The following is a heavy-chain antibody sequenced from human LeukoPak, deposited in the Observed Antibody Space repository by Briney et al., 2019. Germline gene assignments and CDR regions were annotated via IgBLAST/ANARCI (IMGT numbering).Heavy chain of an antibody. CDR1: GFTFSSYA. CDR3: ARSLLYDSSV. Sequence: PGGSLRLSCAASGFTFSSYAMHWVRQAPGKGLEWVSVIYSGGSTYYADSVKGRFTISRDNSKNTLYLQMNSLGAEDTAVYYCARSLLYDSSVWGQGTLVTVSS. D-gene: IGHD3-22*01. CDR2: IYSGGST. J-gene: IGHJ4*02. V-gene: IGHV3-66*01.